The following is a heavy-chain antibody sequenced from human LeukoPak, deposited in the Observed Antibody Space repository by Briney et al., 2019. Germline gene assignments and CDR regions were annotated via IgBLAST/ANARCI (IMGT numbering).Heavy chain of an antibody. CDR3: ARDPNPPQLIDS. J-gene: IGHJ4*02. CDR1: GFRFSLYA. Sequence: GGSLRLSCAASGFRFSLYAMNWVRQAPGKGLEWISYINSGSTDILYEDSVKGRLASARVNMKNRVYLEMNSLRAEDTAVFYCARDPNPPQLIDSWGQGTLVAVSS. V-gene: IGHV3-21*05. D-gene: IGHD5-18*01. CDR2: INSGSTDI.